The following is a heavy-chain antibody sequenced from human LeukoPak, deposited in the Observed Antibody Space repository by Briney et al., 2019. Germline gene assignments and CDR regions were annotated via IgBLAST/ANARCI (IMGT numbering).Heavy chain of an antibody. Sequence: GASVKVSCKVSGYTLTELSMHWVRQAPGKGLEWMGGFDPEDGETIYAQKFQGRVTMTEDTSTNTAYMELRSLRSDDTAVYYCARDPRYYYDSSGYRFDYWGQGTLVTVSS. V-gene: IGHV1-24*01. D-gene: IGHD3-22*01. CDR1: GYTLTELS. J-gene: IGHJ4*02. CDR2: FDPEDGET. CDR3: ARDPRYYYDSSGYRFDY.